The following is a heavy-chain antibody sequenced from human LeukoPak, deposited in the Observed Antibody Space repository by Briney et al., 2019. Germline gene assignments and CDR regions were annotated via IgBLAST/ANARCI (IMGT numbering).Heavy chain of an antibody. CDR3: ARAYYYDGSGYYITTEFDY. CDR2: ISAYNGNT. J-gene: IGHJ4*02. V-gene: IGHV1-18*01. Sequence: ASVKVSCKASGYTFTNYGISWVRQAPGQGLKWMGWISAYNGNTNSAQELQGRVTMTTDTSTSTAYMELRSLRSDDTAAYYCARAYYYDGSGYYITTEFDYWGQGTLVTVSS. CDR1: GYTFTNYG. D-gene: IGHD3-22*01.